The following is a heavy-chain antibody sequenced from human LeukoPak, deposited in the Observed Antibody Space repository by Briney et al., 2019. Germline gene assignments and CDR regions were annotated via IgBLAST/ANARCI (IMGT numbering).Heavy chain of an antibody. CDR2: MNPNSGNT. V-gene: IGHV1-8*01. CDR1: GYTFTSYD. D-gene: IGHD2-21*02. J-gene: IGHJ4*02. CDR3: ARGRAPYGGNSFSKNLDY. Sequence: ASVKVSCKASGYTFTSYDINWVRQATGQGLEWMGWMNPNSGNTGYAQKFQGRVTMTRNTSISTAYMELSSLRSEDTAVYYCARGRAPYGGNSFSKNLDYWGQGTLVTVSS.